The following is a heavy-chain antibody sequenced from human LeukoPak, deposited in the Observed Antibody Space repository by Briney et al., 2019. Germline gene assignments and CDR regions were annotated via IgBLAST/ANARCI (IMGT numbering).Heavy chain of an antibody. CDR3: ARVGDSIAVAGGVFGFDY. J-gene: IGHJ4*02. CDR2: TYYSGST. CDR1: GGSISSGDYY. D-gene: IGHD6-19*01. V-gene: IGHV4-30-4*01. Sequence: PSETLSLTCTVSGGSISSGDYYWSWIRQPPGKGLEWIGYTYYSGSTYYNPSLKSRVTISVDTSKNQFSLKLSFVTAADTAVYYCARVGDSIAVAGGVFGFDYWGQGTLVTVSS.